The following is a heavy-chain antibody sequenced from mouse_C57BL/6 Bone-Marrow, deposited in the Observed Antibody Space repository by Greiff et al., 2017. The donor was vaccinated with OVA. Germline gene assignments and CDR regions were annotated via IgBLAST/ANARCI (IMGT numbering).Heavy chain of an antibody. Sequence: VQLQQSGPELVKPGASVKISCKASGYAFSSSWMNWVKQRPGKGLEWIGRIYPGDGDTNYNGKFKGKATLTADKSYSNAYLQLSSLTSEESAVYFCYYYGSSYPFAYWGQGTLVTVSA. CDR2: IYPGDGDT. D-gene: IGHD1-1*01. J-gene: IGHJ3*01. CDR1: GYAFSSSW. V-gene: IGHV1-82*01. CDR3: YYYGSSYPFAY.